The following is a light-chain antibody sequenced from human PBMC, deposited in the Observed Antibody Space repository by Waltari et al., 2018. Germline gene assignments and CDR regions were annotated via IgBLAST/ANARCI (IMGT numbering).Light chain of an antibody. CDR3: QSYDSSLSGSKV. V-gene: IGLV1-40*01. CDR2: CNS. J-gene: IGLJ2*01. CDR1: SSNIGAGYD. Sequence: QSVLTQPPSVSGAPGQRVTIPCTGSSSNIGAGYDVHWYQPLPGTAPKLLIQCNSTRPSEVPDRFSCSKSGASASLAITGLQSEDEADYYCQSYDSSLSGSKVFGGGTKLTVL.